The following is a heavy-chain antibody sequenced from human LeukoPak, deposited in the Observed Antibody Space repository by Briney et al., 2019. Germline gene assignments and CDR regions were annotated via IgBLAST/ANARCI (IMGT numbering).Heavy chain of an antibody. CDR2: IYSSGST. D-gene: IGHD4-23*01. J-gene: IGHJ4*02. CDR3: ARGGKATVVTM. V-gene: IGHV4-4*07. Sequence: SETLSLTCTVSGGSINSYYWSWIRQPAGKGLEWIGRIYSSGSTNYNPSLKSRVPMSVDTSKNQFSLKLTSVTAADTAVYYCARGGKATVVTMWGQGILVTVSS. CDR1: GGSINSYY.